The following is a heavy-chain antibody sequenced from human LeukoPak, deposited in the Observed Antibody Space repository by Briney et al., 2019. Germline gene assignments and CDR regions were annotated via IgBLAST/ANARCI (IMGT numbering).Heavy chain of an antibody. CDR2: IIPIFGTA. D-gene: IGHD5-12*01. Sequence: GASVKVSCKASGGTFSSYAISWVRQAPGQGLEWMGGIIPIFGTANYAQKFQGRVTITADESTSTAYMELSSLRSEDMAVYYCARARRRYGGYLEGAFDPWGQGTLVTVSS. V-gene: IGHV1-69*13. J-gene: IGHJ5*02. CDR3: ARARRRYGGYLEGAFDP. CDR1: GGTFSSYA.